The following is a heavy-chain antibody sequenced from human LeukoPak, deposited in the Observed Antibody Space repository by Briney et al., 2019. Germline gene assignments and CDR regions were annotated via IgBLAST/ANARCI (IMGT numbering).Heavy chain of an antibody. CDR2: INLNTGGA. V-gene: IGHV1-2*04. CDR1: GYTFSDYF. D-gene: IGHD1-26*01. Sequence: ASVKVSCKASGYTFSDYFIHWVRQAPGQGLEGMGRINLNTGGAEYAPKFQGWVTMTRDTPISTAYVEVNRLISDDTAVYYCARDLTSTSNWEFDYWGQGTLVIVSS. J-gene: IGHJ4*02. CDR3: ARDLTSTSNWEFDY.